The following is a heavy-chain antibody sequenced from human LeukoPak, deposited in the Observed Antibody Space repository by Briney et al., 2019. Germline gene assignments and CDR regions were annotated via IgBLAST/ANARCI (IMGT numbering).Heavy chain of an antibody. CDR1: GGSISSGGYY. Sequence: PSETLSLTCTVSGGSISSGGYYWSWIRQPPGKGLEWIAYIYHSGSTYYNPSLKSRVTISVDRSKNQFSLKLSSVTAADTAVYYCARGSSSSSWFNHYYYMDVWGKGTTVTVSS. V-gene: IGHV4-30-2*01. CDR2: IYHSGST. CDR3: ARGSSSSSWFNHYYYMDV. J-gene: IGHJ6*03. D-gene: IGHD6-13*01.